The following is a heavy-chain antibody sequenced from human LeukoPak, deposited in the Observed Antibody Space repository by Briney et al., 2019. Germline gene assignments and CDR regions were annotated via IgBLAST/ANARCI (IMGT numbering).Heavy chain of an antibody. D-gene: IGHD2-2*01. CDR1: GCSISSSSYY. J-gene: IGHJ6*03. CDR3: ARHTIPGPAYYYYYMDV. Sequence: PSETLSLTCTVSGCSISSSSYYWGWIRQPPGKGLEWIGTIDYSGSTYYNPSLGSRVTISVDMSKNQFSLKLRSVTAADTAVYYCARHTIPGPAYYYYYMDVWGKGTTVTVSS. CDR2: IDYSGST. V-gene: IGHV4-39*01.